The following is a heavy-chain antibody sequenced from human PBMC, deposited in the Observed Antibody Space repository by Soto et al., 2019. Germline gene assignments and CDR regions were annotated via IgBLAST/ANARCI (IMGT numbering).Heavy chain of an antibody. V-gene: IGHV1-18*04. CDR1: GYTFTSYG. J-gene: IGHJ5*02. Sequence: ASVRVSCKASGYTFTSYGISWVRQAPGQGLEWMGWISAYNGNTNYAQKLQGRVTMTTDTSTSTAYMELRSLRSDDTAVYYCARSYCSSTSCYSSYNWFDPWGQGTLVTVSS. CDR2: ISAYNGNT. D-gene: IGHD2-2*01. CDR3: ARSYCSSTSCYSSYNWFDP.